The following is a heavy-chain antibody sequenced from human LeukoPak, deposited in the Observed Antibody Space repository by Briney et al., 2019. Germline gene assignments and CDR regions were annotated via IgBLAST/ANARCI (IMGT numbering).Heavy chain of an antibody. CDR3: ARRYCSGGSCYLAFDY. J-gene: IGHJ4*02. D-gene: IGHD2-15*01. V-gene: IGHV5-51*01. Sequence: GESLKISCKGSGYSFTSYWIGWVRQMPGKGLEWMGIIYPGDSDTIYSPSFQGQVTISADKSISTAYLQWSSLKASDTAMYYCARRYCSGGSCYLAFDYWGQGTLVTVSS. CDR2: IYPGDSDT. CDR1: GYSFTSYW.